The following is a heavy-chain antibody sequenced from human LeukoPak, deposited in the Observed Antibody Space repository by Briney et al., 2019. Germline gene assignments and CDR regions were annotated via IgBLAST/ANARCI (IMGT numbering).Heavy chain of an antibody. CDR3: ASPLSAVAYDSSGYAFDI. Sequence: SETLSLTCTVSGGSISSSSYYWGWIRQPPGKGLEWIGSIYYSGSTYYNPSLKSRVTISVDTSKNQFSLKLSSVTAADTAVYYCASPLSAVAYDSSGYAFDIWGQGTMVTVSS. D-gene: IGHD3-22*01. J-gene: IGHJ3*02. CDR2: IYYSGST. CDR1: GGSISSSSYY. V-gene: IGHV4-39*07.